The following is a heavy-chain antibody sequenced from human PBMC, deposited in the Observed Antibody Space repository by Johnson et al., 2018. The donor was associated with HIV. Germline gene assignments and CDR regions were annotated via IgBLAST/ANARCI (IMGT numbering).Heavy chain of an antibody. J-gene: IGHJ3*02. CDR3: ARDMRQAAADAEALDI. V-gene: IGHV3-30*04. Sequence: QVQLVESGGGVVQPGRSLRLSCAASGFTFSSYAMHWVRQAPGKGLEWVAVISYDGSNKYYADSVKGRFTISRDNSKNTLYLQMNSLRAEDTAVYYCARDMRQAAADAEALDIWGQGTMVTVSS. D-gene: IGHD6-13*01. CDR1: GFTFSSYA. CDR2: ISYDGSNK.